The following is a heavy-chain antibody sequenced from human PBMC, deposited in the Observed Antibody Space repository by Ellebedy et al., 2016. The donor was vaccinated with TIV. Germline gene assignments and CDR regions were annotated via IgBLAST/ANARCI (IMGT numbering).Heavy chain of an antibody. CDR1: GYTFTNYY. Sequence: AASVKVSCKASGYTFTNYYMNWVRQAPGQGLEWMGIINPGGGGTSYAQKFQGRVTMTRDTSTSTVNMELSSLKSEDTAVYYCARGSGTYGGDSGGIFDYWGQGSLVTVSS. J-gene: IGHJ4*02. D-gene: IGHD4-23*01. CDR2: INPGGGGT. V-gene: IGHV1-46*01. CDR3: ARGSGTYGGDSGGIFDY.